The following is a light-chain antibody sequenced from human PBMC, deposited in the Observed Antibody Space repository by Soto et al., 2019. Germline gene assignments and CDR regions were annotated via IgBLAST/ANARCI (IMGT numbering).Light chain of an antibody. CDR3: QQYNSYPLT. Sequence: DIQITEAPSTLSASVGDRVTITCRAGQSISSWLAWYQQKPGKAPKLLIYKASSLESGVPSRFSGSGSGTEFTLTISSLQPDDFATYYCQQYNSYPLTFGGGTKVDSK. CDR2: KAS. CDR1: QSISSW. J-gene: IGKJ4*01. V-gene: IGKV1-5*03.